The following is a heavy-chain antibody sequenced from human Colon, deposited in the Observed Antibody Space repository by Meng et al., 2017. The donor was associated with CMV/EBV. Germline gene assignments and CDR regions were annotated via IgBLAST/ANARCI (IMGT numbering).Heavy chain of an antibody. CDR1: GVIFNTYA. D-gene: IGHD4-17*01. V-gene: IGHV3-21*04. CDR2: ISSSSGYI. J-gene: IGHJ6*02. Sequence: GGSLRLSCLASGVIFNTYAMTWVRQAPGKGLEWVSSISSSSGYIYYAGSVKGRFTISRDNANNMLYLQMNSLRAEDTAVYYCARVGGDPREGYYYYGMDVWGQGTTVTVSS. CDR3: ARVGGDPREGYYYYGMDV.